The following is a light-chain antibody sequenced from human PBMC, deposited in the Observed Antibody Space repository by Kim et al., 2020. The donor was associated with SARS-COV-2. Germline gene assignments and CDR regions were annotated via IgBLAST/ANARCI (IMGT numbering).Light chain of an antibody. CDR1: QNIFHNSKNRNH. CDR2: WAS. V-gene: IGKV4-1*01. CDR3: QQYYSTPPIT. J-gene: IGKJ5*01. Sequence: TINCKSSQNIFHNSKNRNHLAWYQQKPGQPPKLLISWASTRESGVPDRFSGSGSGTDFTLTISSLQAEDVAVYYCQQYYSTPPITFGQGTRLEIK.